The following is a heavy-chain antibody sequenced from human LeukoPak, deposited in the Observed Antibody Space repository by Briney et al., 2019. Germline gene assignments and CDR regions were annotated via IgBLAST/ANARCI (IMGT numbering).Heavy chain of an antibody. Sequence: GGSLRLSCAASGFTFSSYGMHWVRQAPGKGLEWVAVIWYDGSNKYCADSVKGRFTISRDNSKNTLYLQMNSLRAEDTAVYYCARDHPAMVLYYGMDVWGQGTTVTVSS. V-gene: IGHV3-33*01. D-gene: IGHD5-18*01. CDR1: GFTFSSYG. CDR2: IWYDGSNK. J-gene: IGHJ6*02. CDR3: ARDHPAMVLYYGMDV.